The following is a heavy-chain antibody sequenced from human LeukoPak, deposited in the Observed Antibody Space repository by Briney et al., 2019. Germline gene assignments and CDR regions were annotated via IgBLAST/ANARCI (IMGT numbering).Heavy chain of an antibody. CDR3: ARANRDGYNFDY. V-gene: IGHV4-59*01. J-gene: IGHJ4*02. Sequence: SETLSLTCTVSGGSISSFYYTWIRQPPGKGLEWIGYIDSSGITNYNPSLKSRVTISEDTSKNQFSLKLSSVTAADTAVYYCARANRDGYNFDYWGQGTLVTVSS. CDR2: IDSSGIT. CDR1: GGSISSFY. D-gene: IGHD5-24*01.